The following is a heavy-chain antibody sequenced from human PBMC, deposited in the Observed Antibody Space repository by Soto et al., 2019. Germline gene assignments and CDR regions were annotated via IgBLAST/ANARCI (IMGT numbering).Heavy chain of an antibody. CDR2: IWYDGNNK. Sequence: QVQLVESGGGVVQPGRSLRLSCAASGFTFSSYGMHWVRQAPGKGLEWVAVIWYDGNNKYYADSVKGRFTISRDNSKNTLYLQMNSRRAEDTAVYYCAREEGIAAAGDFDYWGQGTLVTVSS. CDR3: AREEGIAAAGDFDY. CDR1: GFTFSSYG. J-gene: IGHJ4*02. V-gene: IGHV3-33*01. D-gene: IGHD6-13*01.